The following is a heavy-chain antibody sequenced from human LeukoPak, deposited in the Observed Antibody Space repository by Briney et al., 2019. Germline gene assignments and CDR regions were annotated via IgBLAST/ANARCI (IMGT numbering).Heavy chain of an antibody. J-gene: IGHJ4*02. CDR1: GYICTGYY. Sequence: ASVKVSCKASGYICTGYYMHWVRQAPGQGLEWMGWINPNSGGTNYAQKFQGRVTMTRDTSISTAYMELSRLRSDDTAVYYCARDWQQLRYAIDYWGQGTLVTVSS. CDR3: ARDWQQLRYAIDY. V-gene: IGHV1-2*02. CDR2: INPNSGGT. D-gene: IGHD6-13*01.